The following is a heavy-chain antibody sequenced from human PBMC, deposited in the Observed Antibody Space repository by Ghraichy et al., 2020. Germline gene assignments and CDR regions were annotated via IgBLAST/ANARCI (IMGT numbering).Heavy chain of an antibody. J-gene: IGHJ4*02. CDR2: IIPIFGTA. Sequence: SVKVSCKASGGTFSSYAISWVRQAPGQGLEWMGGIIPIFGTANYAQKFQGRVTITADKSTSTAYMELSSLRSEDTAVYYCARGPPYYYDSSGYYFTLDYWGQGTLVTVSS. D-gene: IGHD3-22*01. CDR3: ARGPPYYYDSSGYYFTLDY. CDR1: GGTFSSYA. V-gene: IGHV1-69*06.